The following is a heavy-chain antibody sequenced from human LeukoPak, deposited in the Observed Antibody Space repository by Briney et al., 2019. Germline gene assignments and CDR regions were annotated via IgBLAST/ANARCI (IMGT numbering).Heavy chain of an antibody. D-gene: IGHD6-13*01. CDR2: IKQDGSEK. CDR1: GFTFSTYW. Sequence: GGSLRLSCAASGFTFSTYWMSWVRQAPGKGLEWVANIKQDGSEKYYVDSVKGRFTISRDNAKNSLYLQMNSLRAEDTALYYCARDRRVIRMAAAGGLYYYYYMDVWGKGTTVTVSS. CDR3: ARDRRVIRMAAAGGLYYYYYMDV. V-gene: IGHV3-7*03. J-gene: IGHJ6*03.